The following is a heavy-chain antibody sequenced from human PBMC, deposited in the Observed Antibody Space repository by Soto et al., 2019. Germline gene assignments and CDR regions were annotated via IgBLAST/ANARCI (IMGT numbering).Heavy chain of an antibody. V-gene: IGHV4-31*11. CDR3: TRDSPPPPYFAYYGMDV. D-gene: IGHD3-10*01. CDR1: GASISSGDFH. CDR2: IDFSGRT. J-gene: IGHJ6*02. Sequence: TLSLTCAVSGASISSGDFHWTWIRQRPGEGLEWISYIDFSGRTYYNPSLRSRLSISVDTSQNHFSLRLNSMTAADTAVYYCTRDSPPPPYFAYYGMDVWGQGTTVTVS.